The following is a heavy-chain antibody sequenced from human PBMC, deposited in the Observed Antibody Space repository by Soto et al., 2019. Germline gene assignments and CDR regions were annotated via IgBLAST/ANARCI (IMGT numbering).Heavy chain of an antibody. CDR1: GGSFSGYH. V-gene: IGHV4-34*01. Sequence: SQTLSLTCAVYGGSFSGYHWSWIRQPPGKGLEWIGEINHSGSTNYNPSLKSRVTISVDTSKNQFSPKLSSVTAADTAVYYCARGGSTVTTYQVYWGQGTLVTVSS. D-gene: IGHD4-17*01. CDR2: INHSGST. J-gene: IGHJ4*02. CDR3: ARGGSTVTTYQVY.